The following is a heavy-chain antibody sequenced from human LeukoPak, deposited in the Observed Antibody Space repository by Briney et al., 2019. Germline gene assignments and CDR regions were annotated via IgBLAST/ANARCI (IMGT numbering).Heavy chain of an antibody. CDR2: ISWTSGSI. V-gene: IGHV3-9*01. CDR3: AKDHLSEVGAAPGDAFDI. CDR1: GFTFDDYA. Sequence: GGSLRLSCAASGFTFDDYAMHWVRQAPGKGLEWVSGISWTSGSIGYADSVKGRFTISRDNAKNSLYLQMNSLRAEDTALYYCAKDHLSEVGAAPGDAFDIWGQGTMVTVSS. D-gene: IGHD1-26*01. J-gene: IGHJ3*02.